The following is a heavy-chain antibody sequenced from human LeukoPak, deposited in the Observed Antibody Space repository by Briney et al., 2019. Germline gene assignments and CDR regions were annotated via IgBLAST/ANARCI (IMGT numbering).Heavy chain of an antibody. V-gene: IGHV3-21*01. D-gene: IGHD5-12*01. CDR3: VREFIVATLTFDY. J-gene: IGHJ4*02. Sequence: PGGSLRLSCAASGFTFSSYSMNWVRQAPGNGLEWVSSISSSSSYIYYADSVKGRFTISRDNAKNSLYLQMNSLRAEDTAVYYCVREFIVATLTFDYWGQGTLVTVSS. CDR2: ISSSSSYI. CDR1: GFTFSSYS.